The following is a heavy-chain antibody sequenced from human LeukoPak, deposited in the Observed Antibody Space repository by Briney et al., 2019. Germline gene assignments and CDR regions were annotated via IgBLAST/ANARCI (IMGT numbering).Heavy chain of an antibody. Sequence: SETLSLTCTVSRGSISSYFWSWIRQPPGKGLEWIGYIYYSGSTNYNPSLKSRVTISVDTSKNQFSLKLSSVTAADTAVYYCAKGISIGGYYYYYMDVWGKGTTVTVSS. CDR3: AKGISIGGYYYYYMDV. J-gene: IGHJ6*03. V-gene: IGHV4-59*01. CDR2: IYYSGST. CDR1: RGSISSYF. D-gene: IGHD3-16*01.